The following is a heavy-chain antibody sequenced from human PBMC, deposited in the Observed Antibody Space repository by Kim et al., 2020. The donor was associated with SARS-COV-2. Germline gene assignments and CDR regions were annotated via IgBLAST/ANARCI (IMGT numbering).Heavy chain of an antibody. D-gene: IGHD6-19*01. CDR3: ARVLTSGWSYFDY. V-gene: IGHV3-11*05. Sequence: YASYVKGRFPISRDNDSASLYLQMNSLRAEDTAVYYCARVLTSGWSYFDYWGQGTLVTVSS. J-gene: IGHJ4*02.